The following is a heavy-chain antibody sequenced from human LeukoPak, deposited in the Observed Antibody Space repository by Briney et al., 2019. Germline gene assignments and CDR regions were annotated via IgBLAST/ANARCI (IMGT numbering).Heavy chain of an antibody. D-gene: IGHD5-18*01. CDR2: ISSGSSTI. J-gene: IGHJ4*02. CDR3: AGIPLSTTMVDY. V-gene: IGHV3-48*01. CDR1: GFTFSGYS. Sequence: GGSLRLSCAASGFTFSGYSMDWVRQAPGKGREGVSYISSGSSTIQYADSVKGRFTISRDNAKSSLFLQMNSLRAEDTAVYYCAGIPLSTTMVDYWGQGTLVTVSS.